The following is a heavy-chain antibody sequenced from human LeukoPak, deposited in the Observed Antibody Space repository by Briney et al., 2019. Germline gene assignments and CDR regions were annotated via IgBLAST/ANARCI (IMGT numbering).Heavy chain of an antibody. CDR3: ARDTGSGYDY. Sequence: QTLSLTCAVSGDSFCSNSAAWDWLRQSPSRGLEWLGRTYYRSKWYNDYAVSVKSRITINPDTSKNQFSLQLNSVTPEDTAVYYCARDTGSGYDYWGQGTLVTASS. CDR2: TYYRSKWYN. D-gene: IGHD3-22*01. CDR1: GDSFCSNSAA. V-gene: IGHV6-1*01. J-gene: IGHJ4*02.